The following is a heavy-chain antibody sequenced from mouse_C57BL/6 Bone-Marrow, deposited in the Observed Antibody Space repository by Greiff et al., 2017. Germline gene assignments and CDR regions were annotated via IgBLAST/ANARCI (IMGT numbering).Heavy chain of an antibody. CDR2: IHPNSGST. Sequence: VQLQQPGAELVKPGASVKLSCKASGYTFTSYWMHWVKQRPGPGLEWIGMIHPNSGSTNYNEKFKSQATLTVDKSSSTAYMQLSSLTSEDSAVYYCARKSSGSSFCFDYWGQGTTLTVSA. J-gene: IGHJ2*01. CDR3: ARKSSGSSFCFDY. CDR1: GYTFTSYW. D-gene: IGHD1-1*01. V-gene: IGHV1-64*01.